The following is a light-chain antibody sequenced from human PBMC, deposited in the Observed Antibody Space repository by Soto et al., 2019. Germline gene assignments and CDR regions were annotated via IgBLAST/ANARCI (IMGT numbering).Light chain of an antibody. CDR1: QVIRNH. V-gene: IGKV1-17*01. J-gene: IGKJ4*01. CDR2: GAS. CDR3: QQRSNWPLT. Sequence: IQMTQSPSSLSASLGDRVTITCRASQVIRNHLGWYQQKKGKAPKLLISGASSRATGIPDRFSGSGYGTDFNLTISGLEPEDFAVYYCQQRSNWPLTFGGGTKVDIK.